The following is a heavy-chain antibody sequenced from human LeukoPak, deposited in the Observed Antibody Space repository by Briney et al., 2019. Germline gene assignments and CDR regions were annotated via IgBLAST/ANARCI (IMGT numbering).Heavy chain of an antibody. D-gene: IGHD3-22*01. J-gene: IGHJ4*02. CDR3: AREISGYSDY. CDR1: GYTFTGYY. Sequence: GASVTVSFTSSGYTFTGYYMHWVRQAPGQGLEWMGWINANSGDTKYAQKFQGRVTMTRDTSISTAYMELSRLRSDDTAMYYCAREISGYSDYWGQGTLVTVSS. V-gene: IGHV1-2*02. CDR2: INANSGDT.